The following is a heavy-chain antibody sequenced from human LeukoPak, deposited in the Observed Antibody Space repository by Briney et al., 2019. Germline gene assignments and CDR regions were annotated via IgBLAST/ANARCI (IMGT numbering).Heavy chain of an antibody. Sequence: KPGGSLRLSCAVSGLSFSNYWMHWVRQAPGKGLEWVSSISSTGHYIYYADSVKGRFTISRDNAGNSLYLQMNSLRDEDTAVYYCARDAFSGTYNLGNWFDPWGQGTLVTVSS. CDR1: GLSFSNYW. J-gene: IGHJ5*02. V-gene: IGHV3-21*01. CDR2: ISSTGHYI. CDR3: ARDAFSGTYNLGNWFDP. D-gene: IGHD1-26*01.